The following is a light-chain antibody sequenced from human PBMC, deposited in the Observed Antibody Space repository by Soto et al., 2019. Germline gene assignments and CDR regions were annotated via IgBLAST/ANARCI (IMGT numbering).Light chain of an antibody. CDR1: SSDIGGYNY. J-gene: IGLJ3*02. Sequence: HSVLTQPPSASGSPGQSVTISCTGTSSDIGGYNYVSWYQQHPGKAPKLIIYEVSKRPSGVPDRFSGSKSGNTASLTVSGLQAEDEADYYCTSYAGSNNLVFAGGTKVTVL. CDR3: TSYAGSNNLV. CDR2: EVS. V-gene: IGLV2-8*01.